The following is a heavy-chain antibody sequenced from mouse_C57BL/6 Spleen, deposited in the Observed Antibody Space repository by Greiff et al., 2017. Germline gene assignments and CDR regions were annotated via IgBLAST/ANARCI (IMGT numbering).Heavy chain of an antibody. J-gene: IGHJ4*01. V-gene: IGHV14-4*01. CDR3: TTRSPLYAMYY. CDR2: IVTENGDT. CDR1: GFNIKDDY. Sequence: EVQLLQSGAELVRPGASVKLSCTASGFNIKDDYMHWVKQRPEKCLEWIGWIVTENGDTEYASKFQGKATITADTSYNTAYLQLSSLTSEDTAFDYCTTRSPLYAMYYWGQGTSVTVSS.